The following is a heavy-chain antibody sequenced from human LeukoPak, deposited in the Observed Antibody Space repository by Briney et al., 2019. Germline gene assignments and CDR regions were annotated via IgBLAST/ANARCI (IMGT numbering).Heavy chain of an antibody. V-gene: IGHV4-59*01. CDR3: ARGFRNFWSGYYIGGTFDY. Sequence: SETLSLTCTVSGGSISSYYWSWIRQPPGKGLEWIGYIYYSGSTNYNPSLKSRVTISVDTSKNQFSLKLSSVTAADTAVYYCARGFRNFWSGYYIGGTFDYWGQGTLVTASS. D-gene: IGHD3-3*01. CDR2: IYYSGST. J-gene: IGHJ4*02. CDR1: GGSISSYY.